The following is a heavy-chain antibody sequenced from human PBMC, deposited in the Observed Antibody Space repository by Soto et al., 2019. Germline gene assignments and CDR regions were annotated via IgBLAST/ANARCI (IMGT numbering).Heavy chain of an antibody. CDR3: AKDLMGCSSTSCPQYNWFDP. J-gene: IGHJ5*02. CDR1: GFTFSSYG. Sequence: GGSLRLSCAASGFTFSSYGMHWVRQAPGKGLEWVAVISYDGSNKYYADSVKGRFTISRDNSKNTLYLQMNSLRAEDTAVYYCAKDLMGCSSTSCPQYNWFDPWGQGTLVTVSS. D-gene: IGHD2-2*01. CDR2: ISYDGSNK. V-gene: IGHV3-30*18.